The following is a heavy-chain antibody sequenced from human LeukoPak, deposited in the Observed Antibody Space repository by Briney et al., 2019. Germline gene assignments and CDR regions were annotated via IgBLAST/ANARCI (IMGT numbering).Heavy chain of an antibody. CDR2: ISGSGGST. D-gene: IGHD6-19*01. V-gene: IGHV3-23*01. CDR3: ARAQYSSGWSDWFDP. CDR1: GFTFSSYA. Sequence: QSGGSLRLSCAASGFTFSSYAMSWVRQAPGKGLEWVSGISGSGGSTYYADSVKGRFTISRDNSKNTLYLQMNSLRAEDTAMYYCARAQYSSGWSDWFDPWGQGTLVTVSS. J-gene: IGHJ5*02.